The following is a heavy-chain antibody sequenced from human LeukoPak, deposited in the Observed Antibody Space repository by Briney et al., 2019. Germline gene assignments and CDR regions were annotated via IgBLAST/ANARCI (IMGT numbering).Heavy chain of an antibody. D-gene: IGHD3-10*01. CDR2: ISSSSSTI. Sequence: GGSLRLSCAASGFTFSSYSMNWVRQAPGKGLEWVSYISSSSSTIYYADSVKGRFTISRDNAKNSLYLQMNSLRAEDTAVYYCARDGEDYYGSGSLDYWGQGTMVTVFS. J-gene: IGHJ3*01. CDR1: GFTFSSYS. CDR3: ARDGEDYYGSGSLDY. V-gene: IGHV3-48*04.